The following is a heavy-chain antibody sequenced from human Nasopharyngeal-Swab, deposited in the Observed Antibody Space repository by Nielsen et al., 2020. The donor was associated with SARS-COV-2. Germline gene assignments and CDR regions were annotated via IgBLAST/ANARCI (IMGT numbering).Heavy chain of an antibody. CDR3: ARERRWLQGNWFDP. V-gene: IGHV4-59*01. CDR2: IYYSGST. Sequence: SETLSLTCTGSGGSISSYYWSWIRQPPGKGLEWIGYIYYSGSTNYNPSLKSRVTISVDTSKNQFSLKLSSVTAADTAVYYCARERRWLQGNWFDPWGQGTLVTVSS. D-gene: IGHD5-24*01. J-gene: IGHJ5*02. CDR1: GGSISSYY.